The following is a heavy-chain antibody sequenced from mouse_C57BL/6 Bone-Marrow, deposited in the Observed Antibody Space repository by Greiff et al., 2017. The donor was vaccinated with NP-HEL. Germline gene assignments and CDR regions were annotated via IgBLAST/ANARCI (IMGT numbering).Heavy chain of an antibody. J-gene: IGHJ2*01. V-gene: IGHV1-55*01. CDR3: ASWLLRRDY. D-gene: IGHD2-3*01. CDR2: IYPGSGST. CDR1: GYTFTSYW. Sequence: VQLQQPGAELVKPGASVKMSCKASGYTFTSYWITWVKQRPGQGLEWIGDIYPGSGSTNYNEKFKSKATLTVETSSSTAYMQLSSLTSEDSAVYYCASWLLRRDYWGQGTTLTVSS.